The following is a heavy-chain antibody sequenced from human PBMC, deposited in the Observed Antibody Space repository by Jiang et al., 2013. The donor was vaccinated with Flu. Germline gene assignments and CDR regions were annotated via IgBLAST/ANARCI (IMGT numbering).Heavy chain of an antibody. CDR2: INPNSGGT. D-gene: IGHD6-6*01. CDR1: GYTFIGYY. J-gene: IGHJ4*02. Sequence: QLVESGAEVKKPGASVKVSCKASGYTFIGYYIYWVRQAPGQGLEWMGWINPNSGGTNYAQKFQGRVTMTRDTSISTAYMELSRLRSDDTAVYYCVRVYSSSSALDYWGQGTLVTVSS. CDR3: VRVYSSSSALDY. V-gene: IGHV1-2*02.